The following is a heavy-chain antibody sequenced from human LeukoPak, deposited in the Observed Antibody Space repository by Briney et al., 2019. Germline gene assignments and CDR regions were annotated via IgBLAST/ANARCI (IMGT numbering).Heavy chain of an antibody. CDR2: GYYSGTY. J-gene: IGHJ5*02. CDR3: ARRHYGGNSDWFDP. CDR1: GGSITSNY. Sequence: PSETLSLTCTVSGGSITSNYWSWIRQPPGKGLEWIGYGYYSGTYNYSPSLKSRVTISVDTSKNQFSLKLNSVTAADTAVYYCARRHYGGNSDWFDPWGQGTLVTVSS. D-gene: IGHD4-23*01. V-gene: IGHV4-59*08.